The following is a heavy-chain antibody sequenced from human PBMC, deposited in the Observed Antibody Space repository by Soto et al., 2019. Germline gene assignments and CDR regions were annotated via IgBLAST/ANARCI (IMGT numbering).Heavy chain of an antibody. CDR1: GGTFSRYA. CDR3: ARAAYHYGSGLSWFDP. Sequence: ASVKVSCKASGGTFSRYAISWVRQDPGQGLEWMGGIIPIFGTANYAQKFQGRVTITADESTSTAYMELSSLRSEDTAVYYCARAAYHYGSGLSWFDPWGQGTLVTVSS. J-gene: IGHJ5*02. V-gene: IGHV1-69*13. D-gene: IGHD3-10*01. CDR2: IIPIFGTA.